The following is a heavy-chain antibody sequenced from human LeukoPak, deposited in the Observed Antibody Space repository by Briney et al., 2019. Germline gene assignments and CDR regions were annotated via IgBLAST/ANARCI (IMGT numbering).Heavy chain of an antibody. CDR1: GYTXTSYG. CDR3: ASVRKVRGVINRDYNWFDP. CDR2: SSAYNGNT. J-gene: IGHJ5*02. V-gene: IGHV1-18*01. D-gene: IGHD3-10*01. Sequence: ASVKVSCKASGYTXTSYGISGVRQAPGQGLEWMGWSSAYNGNTNYAQKLQGRVTMTTDTSTSTAYMELRSLRSDDTAVYYCASVRKVRGVINRDYNWFDPWGQGTLVTVSS.